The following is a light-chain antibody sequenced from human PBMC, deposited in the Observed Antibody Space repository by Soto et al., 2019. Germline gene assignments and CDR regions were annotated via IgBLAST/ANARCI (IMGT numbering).Light chain of an antibody. J-gene: IGLJ1*01. CDR3: ISYTSSSTLLYV. CDR2: DVT. V-gene: IGLV2-14*03. CDR1: SSDVGGYNY. Sequence: QSALTQPASVSGSPGQSITISCTGTSSDVGGYNYVSWYQQHPGRAPKLIIYDVTNRPSGISNRFSGSKSGNTASLTISGLQTEDEADYYCISYTSSSTLLYVFGTGTKVTVL.